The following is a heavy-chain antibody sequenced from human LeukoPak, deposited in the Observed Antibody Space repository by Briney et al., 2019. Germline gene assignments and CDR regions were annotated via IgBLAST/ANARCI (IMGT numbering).Heavy chain of an antibody. Sequence: GGSLRLSCAASGFTFSSYEMNWVRQAPGKGLEWVSSISSSSSYIYYADSVKGRFTISRDNAKNSLYLQMNSLRAEDTVVYYCARGQTIFGVDPGYYYYGLDVWGQGTTVTVSS. CDR3: ARGQTIFGVDPGYYYYGLDV. V-gene: IGHV3-21*01. D-gene: IGHD3-3*01. CDR2: ISSSSSYI. CDR1: GFTFSSYE. J-gene: IGHJ6*02.